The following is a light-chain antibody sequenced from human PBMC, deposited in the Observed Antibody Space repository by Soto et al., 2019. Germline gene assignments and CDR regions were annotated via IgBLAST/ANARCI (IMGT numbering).Light chain of an antibody. V-gene: IGKV3-15*01. Sequence: ETVMTQSPATLSVSPGERATLSCRASQDVSNNLAWYQQKPGQAPRLLIYGASTRATGIPARFSGSGSGTEFTLTFTSLQSEDFAVYYCQQYHNWPPFIFGGGTQVEI. J-gene: IGKJ4*01. CDR3: QQYHNWPPFI. CDR1: QDVSNN. CDR2: GAS.